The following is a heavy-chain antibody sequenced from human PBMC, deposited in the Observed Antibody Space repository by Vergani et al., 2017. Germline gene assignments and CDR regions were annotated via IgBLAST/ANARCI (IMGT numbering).Heavy chain of an antibody. D-gene: IGHD6-19*01. V-gene: IGHV3-9*01. CDR3: ASIPTPIAYSSGWARDAFDI. CDR2: INWNSDSI. J-gene: IGHJ3*02. CDR1: GFTFDDYA. Sequence: EVQLVESGGGLVQPGRSLRLSCAASGFTFDDYAMHWVRQAPGKGLEWVSGINWNSDSIAYADSVKGRFTISRDNAKNSLYLQMNSLRAEDTALYYCASIPTPIAYSSGWARDAFDIWGQGTMVTVSS.